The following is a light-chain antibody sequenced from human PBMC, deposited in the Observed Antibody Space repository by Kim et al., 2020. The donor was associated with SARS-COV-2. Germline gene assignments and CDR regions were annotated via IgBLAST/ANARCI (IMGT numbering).Light chain of an antibody. CDR2: GAS. CDR3: QQYDDWPPLT. CDR1: QSVSSN. V-gene: IGKV3-15*01. Sequence: EVVMTQSPATLSVSPGERATLSCTASQSVSSNLAWYQQKPGQAPRLLISGASTRATGIPARFSGRGSGTEFTLTISSLQSEDSALYYCQQYDDWPPLTFGGGTKVDIK. J-gene: IGKJ4*01.